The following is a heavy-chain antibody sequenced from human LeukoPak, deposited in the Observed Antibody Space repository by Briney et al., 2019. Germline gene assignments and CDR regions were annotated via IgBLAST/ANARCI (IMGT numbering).Heavy chain of an antibody. J-gene: IGHJ4*02. V-gene: IGHV3-7*01. CDR1: GFTFSSFG. CDR2: IKQDGSEK. D-gene: IGHD4-17*01. CDR3: ARVHGDPPGYFDY. Sequence: GGSLRLSCAASGFTFSSFGMRWVRQAPGKGLEWVANIKQDGSEKYYVDSVKGRFTISRDNAKNSLYLQMSSLRAEDTAVYYCARVHGDPPGYFDYWGQGTLVTVSS.